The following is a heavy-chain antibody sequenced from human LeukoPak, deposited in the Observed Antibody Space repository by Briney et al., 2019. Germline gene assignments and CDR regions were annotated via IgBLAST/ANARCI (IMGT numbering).Heavy chain of an antibody. V-gene: IGHV3-7*01. J-gene: IGHJ4*02. Sequence: GGSLRLSCEGSGFSFSSYWMTWVRQLPGKGPEWVANIRQDESERYFADSVKGRFTISRDNSKNTLYLQMSSLRAEDTAVYYCAKGPEVRGVIVILKTGEKGALDYWGQGTLVTVSS. CDR1: GFSFSSYW. CDR3: AKGPEVRGVIVILKTGEKGALDY. D-gene: IGHD3-10*01. CDR2: IRQDESER.